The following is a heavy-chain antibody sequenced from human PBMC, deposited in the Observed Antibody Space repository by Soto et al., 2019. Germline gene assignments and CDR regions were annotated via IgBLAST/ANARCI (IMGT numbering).Heavy chain of an antibody. CDR2: IYYSGST. V-gene: IGHV4-59*01. D-gene: IGHD6-13*01. CDR1: GGSISSYY. J-gene: IGHJ6*02. Sequence: SETLSLTCTVSGGSISSYYWSWIRQPPGKGLEWIGYIYYSGSTNYNPSLKSRVTISVDTSKNQFSLKLSSVTAADTAVYYCASKTYSSSWSVYYGMDVWGQGTTVTV. CDR3: ASKTYSSSWSVYYGMDV.